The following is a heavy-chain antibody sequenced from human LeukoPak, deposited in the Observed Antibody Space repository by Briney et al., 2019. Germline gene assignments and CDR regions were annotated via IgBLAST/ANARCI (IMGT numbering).Heavy chain of an antibody. CDR1: GGSISSGSSY. Sequence: SQTLSLTCTVSGGSISSGSSYWSWIRQPPGKRLEWIGRIYTSGSTNYNPSLNSRVTISVDTSKNQFSLKLSSVTAADTAVYYCARSWLPTGGYYYYMDVWGKGTTVTVSS. D-gene: IGHD6-19*01. CDR3: ARSWLPTGGYYYYMDV. CDR2: IYTSGST. V-gene: IGHV4-61*02. J-gene: IGHJ6*03.